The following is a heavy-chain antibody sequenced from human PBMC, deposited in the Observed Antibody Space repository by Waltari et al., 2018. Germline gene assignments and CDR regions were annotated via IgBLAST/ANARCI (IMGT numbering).Heavy chain of an antibody. V-gene: IGHV1-3*01. D-gene: IGHD3-10*01. CDR1: GYTFTSYA. CDR2: INAGNGNT. Sequence: QVQLVQSGAEVKKPGASVKVSCKASGYTFTSYAMHWVRQAPGQRLEWMGWINAGNGNTKYSQKFQGRVTITRDTSASTAYMELSSLRSEDTAVYYCARFPWGNYYGSGINWFDPWGQGTLVTVSS. CDR3: ARFPWGNYYGSGINWFDP. J-gene: IGHJ5*02.